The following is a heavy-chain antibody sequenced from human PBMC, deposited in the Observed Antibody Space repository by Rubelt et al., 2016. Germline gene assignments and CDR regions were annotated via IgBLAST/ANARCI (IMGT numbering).Heavy chain of an antibody. V-gene: IGHV1-3*01. CDR1: GYTFTSYA. D-gene: IGHD2-2*01. CDR2: INAGNGHT. J-gene: IGHJ4*02. CDR3: ARLGCSSTSCPPDGSWSYTFDY. Sequence: QVQLVQSGAEVKKPGASVKVSCKASGYTFTSYAMHWVRQAPGQRLEWMGWINAGNGHTKYSQKFQGRVTITRDTAASTAYMELSSLRSEDTAVYYCARLGCSSTSCPPDGSWSYTFDYWGQGTLVTVSS.